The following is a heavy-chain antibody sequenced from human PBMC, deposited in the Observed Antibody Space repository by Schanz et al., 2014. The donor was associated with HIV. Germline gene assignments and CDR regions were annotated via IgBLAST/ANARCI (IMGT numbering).Heavy chain of an antibody. CDR2: ISYDGSNK. J-gene: IGHJ4*02. D-gene: IGHD6-13*01. Sequence: QVQLVESGGGVVQPGRSLRLSCAASGFTFSSYGMHWVRQAPGKGLEWVAVISYDGSNKYYTDSVKGRFTISRDNSKNTLYLQMNSLRAEDTAVYYCAKEMAVAATVTMVDYWGQGTLLTVSS. CDR3: AKEMAVAATVTMVDY. CDR1: GFTFSSYG. V-gene: IGHV3-30*18.